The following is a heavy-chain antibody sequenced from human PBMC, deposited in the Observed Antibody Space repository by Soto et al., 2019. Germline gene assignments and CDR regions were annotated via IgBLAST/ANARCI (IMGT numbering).Heavy chain of an antibody. Sequence: EVQLVESGGGLDQPGGSLRLSCAASGFTFSSYWMSWVRQAPGKGLEWVANIKQDGSEKYYVDSVKGRFTISRDNAKNSLYLQMNSLRAEDTAVYYCARDQLLSGYYYGMDVWGQGTTVTVSS. CDR3: ARDQLLSGYYYGMDV. CDR2: IKQDGSEK. D-gene: IGHD2-2*01. V-gene: IGHV3-7*03. J-gene: IGHJ6*02. CDR1: GFTFSSYW.